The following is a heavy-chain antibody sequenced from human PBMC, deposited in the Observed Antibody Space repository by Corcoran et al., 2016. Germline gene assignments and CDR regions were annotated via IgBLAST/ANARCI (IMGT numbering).Heavy chain of an antibody. V-gene: IGHV1-46*01. CDR1: GYTFTSFY. J-gene: IGHJ3*02. D-gene: IGHD5-18*01. CDR2: INPSGGST. Sequence: QVQLVQSGAEVKKPGASVKVSCKASGYTFTSFYMHLVRQAPGQGLEWMGIINPSGGSTSYAQKFQGRVTMTRDTSTSTVYMELSSMGSEDTAVYYCARERIQLWSTEPNQGAFDIWGQGTMVTVSS. CDR3: ARERIQLWSTEPNQGAFDI.